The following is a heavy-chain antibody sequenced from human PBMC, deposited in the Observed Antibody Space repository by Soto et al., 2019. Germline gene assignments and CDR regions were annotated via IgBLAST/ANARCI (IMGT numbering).Heavy chain of an antibody. CDR3: AKDYYYDGSGYSH. J-gene: IGHJ4*02. D-gene: IGHD3-22*01. V-gene: IGHV3-30*18. Sequence: GGSLRLSCAASGFTFSTYGMHWVRQAPGKGLEWVAVISYDGSNKYYADSVKGRFTISRDNSKNTLFLQMNSLRAEDTAVYYCAKDYYYDGSGYSHWGQGTLVTVSS. CDR1: GFTFSTYG. CDR2: ISYDGSNK.